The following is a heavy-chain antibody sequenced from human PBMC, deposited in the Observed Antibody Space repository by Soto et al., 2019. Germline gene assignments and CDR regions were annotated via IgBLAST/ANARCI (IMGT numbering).Heavy chain of an antibody. CDR1: GFTFSSYA. J-gene: IGHJ4*02. CDR3: AKDVTVVTPSY. CDR2: ISGSGSNT. V-gene: IGHV3-23*01. D-gene: IGHD2-21*02. Sequence: EVQLLESGGGLVQPGGSLRLSCAASGFTFSSYAMSWVRQAPGKGLEWVSGISGSGSNTYYADSMKGRFTISRDNSKNTLYVQMNSLRAEDTAVYYCAKDVTVVTPSYWGQGTLVTVSS.